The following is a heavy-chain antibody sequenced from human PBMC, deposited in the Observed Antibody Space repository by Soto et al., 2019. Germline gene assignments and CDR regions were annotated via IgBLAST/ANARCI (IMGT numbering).Heavy chain of an antibody. V-gene: IGHV4-59*01. CDR2: IYYSGTT. CDR3: PRLSCPDGLCYPSGPFDP. J-gene: IGHJ5*02. CDR1: DASLSTYY. Sequence: QVQLQESGPGLVKPSETLSLTCTVSDASLSTYYWNWIRQSPGKGLEWIGYIYYSGTTNYNPSLKSRVTISEDTSNTLFSLKLRSVTAAETAVYYCPRLSCPDGLCYPSGPFDPWDQGTLVTVSS. D-gene: IGHD2-8*01.